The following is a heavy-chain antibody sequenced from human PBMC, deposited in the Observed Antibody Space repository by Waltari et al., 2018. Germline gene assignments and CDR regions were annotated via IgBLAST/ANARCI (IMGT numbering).Heavy chain of an antibody. CDR3: ARGYCSGGSCKGMDV. J-gene: IGHJ6*02. Sequence: QVQLVQSGAEVKKPGASVKVSCKASGYTFTGYYMHWVRQAPGQGLEWMGWINPNRGGTNYAQKLQGRVTMTRDTSISTAYMELSRLRSDDTAVYYCARGYCSGGSCKGMDVWGQGTTVTVSS. CDR1: GYTFTGYY. D-gene: IGHD2-15*01. V-gene: IGHV1-2*02. CDR2: INPNRGGT.